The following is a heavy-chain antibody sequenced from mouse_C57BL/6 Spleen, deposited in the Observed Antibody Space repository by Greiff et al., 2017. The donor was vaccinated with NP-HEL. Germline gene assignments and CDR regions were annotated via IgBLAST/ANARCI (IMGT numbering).Heavy chain of an antibody. CDR3: ARSDGYYVGY. V-gene: IGHV1-69*01. CDR2: IDPSDSYT. J-gene: IGHJ2*01. Sequence: VQLQQSGAELVMPGASVKLSCKASGYTFTSYWMHWVKQRPGQGLEWIGEIDPSDSYTNYNQKFKGKSTLTVDKSSSTAYMQLSSLTSEDSAVYYCARSDGYYVGYWGQGTTLTVSS. CDR1: GYTFTSYW. D-gene: IGHD2-3*01.